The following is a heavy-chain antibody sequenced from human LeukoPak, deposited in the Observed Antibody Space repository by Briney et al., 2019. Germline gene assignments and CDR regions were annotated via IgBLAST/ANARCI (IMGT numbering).Heavy chain of an antibody. CDR3: TREARAGNWFDP. CDR1: GYSFSDYY. D-gene: IGHD5-12*01. J-gene: IGHJ5*02. Sequence: ASVKVYCKASGYSFSDYYIHWLRQAPGQGLEWMGWINPDSGGTNYAQRFQGRVTMTRDTSSTTVYMELSRLRSDDTAVFYCTREARAGNWFDPWGQGTPVIVSS. V-gene: IGHV1-2*02. CDR2: INPDSGGT.